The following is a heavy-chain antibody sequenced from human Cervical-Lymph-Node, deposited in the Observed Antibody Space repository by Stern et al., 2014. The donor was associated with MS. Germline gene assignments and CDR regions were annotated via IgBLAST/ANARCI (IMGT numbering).Heavy chain of an antibody. J-gene: IGHJ4*02. Sequence: QVQLVQSGVEVKKPGASVKVSCKASGYSFTTFGISWVRQAPGQGLEWMGWINTNSGDTNYAQNFQGRVTMTTDTSTGTVYMELSSLRSDDTAVYYCARGWELTPWGQGTLVTVSS. CDR3: ARGWELTP. CDR2: INTNSGDT. V-gene: IGHV1-18*01. D-gene: IGHD1-26*01. CDR1: GYSFTTFG.